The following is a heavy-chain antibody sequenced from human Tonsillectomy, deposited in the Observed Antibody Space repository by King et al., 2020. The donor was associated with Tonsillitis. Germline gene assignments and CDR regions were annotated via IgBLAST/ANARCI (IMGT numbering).Heavy chain of an antibody. CDR2: INPNSGGT. CDR3: AYASGYTYGYDF. V-gene: IGHV1-2*02. Sequence: QELLVQSGAEVKKPGASVKVSCRASGHTFTDYSMHWVRQAPGQGLEWMGWINPNSGGTNYGQKFQGRVTMTRDTSISTAYMELRRLRSDDTAVYYCAYASGYTYGYDFWGQGTLVTVSS. J-gene: IGHJ4*02. CDR1: GHTFTDYS. D-gene: IGHD5-18*01.